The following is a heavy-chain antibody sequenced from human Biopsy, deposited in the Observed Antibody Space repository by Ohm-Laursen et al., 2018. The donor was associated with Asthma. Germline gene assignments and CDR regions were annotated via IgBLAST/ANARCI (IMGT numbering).Heavy chain of an antibody. CDR1: GGSVSTGSYY. D-gene: IGHD3-10*01. Sequence: GTLSLTCIVSGGSVSTGSYYWSWIRQPPGKGLEWLGYIYYTGGDNYNPSLKSRVTISVDTSKNQFSLRLNSVTAADTAVYYCARGPNYHGSGRAPIGMDVWGQGTTVTVSS. CDR2: IYYTGGD. V-gene: IGHV4-61*01. J-gene: IGHJ6*02. CDR3: ARGPNYHGSGRAPIGMDV.